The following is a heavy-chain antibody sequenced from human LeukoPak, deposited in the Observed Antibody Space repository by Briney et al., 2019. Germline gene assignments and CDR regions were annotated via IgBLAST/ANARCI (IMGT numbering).Heavy chain of an antibody. V-gene: IGHV1-8*01. Sequence: ASVTVSCKASGYTFTSYNINWVRQATGQGLEWMGWMNPNSGNTGYAQKVQGRVTITRNTSISTAYMELSSLRSEDTAVYYCARVNGHYGSGSPWGQGTLVTVSS. J-gene: IGHJ4*02. CDR3: ARVNGHYGSGSP. CDR2: MNPNSGNT. CDR1: GYTFTSYN. D-gene: IGHD3-10*01.